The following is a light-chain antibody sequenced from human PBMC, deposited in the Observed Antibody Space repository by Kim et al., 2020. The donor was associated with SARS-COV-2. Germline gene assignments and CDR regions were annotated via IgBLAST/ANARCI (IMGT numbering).Light chain of an antibody. CDR3: PQYNNYSPYT. CDR1: QSISSG. CDR2: DGC. V-gene: IGKV1-5*01. Sequence: ASGGDRVSLTCRASQSISSGLALYHQKTRTTPKLLVYDGCTLASGVPSRFSCSGSGTEFTLTNSMLQPEDFATYYCPQYNNYSPYTFGQGTKLEI. J-gene: IGKJ2*01.